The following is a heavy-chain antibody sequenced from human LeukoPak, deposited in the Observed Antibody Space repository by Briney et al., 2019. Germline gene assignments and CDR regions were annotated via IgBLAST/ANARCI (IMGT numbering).Heavy chain of an antibody. V-gene: IGHV4-59*01. D-gene: IGHD3-10*01. CDR3: AGGYYYGSGRYYYMDV. J-gene: IGHJ6*03. Sequence: SETLSLTCTVSGGSFSSYFWSWIRQPPGKGLEWIGYIYYSGSTNYNPSLKSRVTISVDTSKNQFSLKLSSVTAADTAVYYCAGGYYYGSGRYYYMDVWGKGTTVTISS. CDR2: IYYSGST. CDR1: GGSFSSYF.